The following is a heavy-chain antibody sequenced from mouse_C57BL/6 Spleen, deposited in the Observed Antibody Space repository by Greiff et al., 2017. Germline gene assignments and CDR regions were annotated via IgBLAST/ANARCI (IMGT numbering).Heavy chain of an antibody. J-gene: IGHJ1*03. CDR3: TRDYGYLYGYFDV. V-gene: IGHV1-15*01. Sequence: VQLQQSGAELVRPGASVTLSCKASGYTFTDYEMHWVKQTPVHGLEWIGAIDPETGGTAYNQKFKGKAILTAAKSSSTAYMELRSLTSEDSAVYYCTRDYGYLYGYFDVWGTGTTVTVSS. D-gene: IGHD2-2*01. CDR2: IDPETGGT. CDR1: GYTFTDYE.